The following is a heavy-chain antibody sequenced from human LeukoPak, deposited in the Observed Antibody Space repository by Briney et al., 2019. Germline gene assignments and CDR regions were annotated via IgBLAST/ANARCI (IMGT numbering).Heavy chain of an antibody. D-gene: IGHD6-19*01. CDR1: GYTFTGYY. CDR2: INPNSGGT. Sequence: GASVKVSCKASGYTFTGYYMHWVRQAPGQGLEWMGWINPNSGGTNYAQKFQGRVTITTDESTSTAYMELSSLRSEDTAVYYCARSGDSSGWDFDYWGQGTLVTVSS. V-gene: IGHV1-2*02. CDR3: ARSGDSSGWDFDY. J-gene: IGHJ4*02.